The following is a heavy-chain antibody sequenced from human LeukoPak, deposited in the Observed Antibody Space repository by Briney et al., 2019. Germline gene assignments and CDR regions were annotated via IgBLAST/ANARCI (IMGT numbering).Heavy chain of an antibody. CDR1: GFIFSSYA. V-gene: IGHV3-30*18. CDR2: ISYDGSNK. D-gene: IGHD2-21*01. CDR3: AKSCVLWWCPEGEDVFDI. Sequence: PGGSLRLSCAASGFIFSSYAMHWVRQAPGKGLEWVAVISYDGSNKYYADSVKGRFTISRDNSKHTLYVQMNSLRAEDTAVYYCAKSCVLWWCPEGEDVFDIWGQGTMVTVSS. J-gene: IGHJ3*02.